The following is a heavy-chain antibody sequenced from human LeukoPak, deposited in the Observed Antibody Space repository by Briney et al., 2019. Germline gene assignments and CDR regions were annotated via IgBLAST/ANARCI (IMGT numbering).Heavy chain of an antibody. J-gene: IGHJ5*02. V-gene: IGHV3-73*01. D-gene: IGHD6-13*01. CDR2: IRSKANSYAT. CDR1: GFTFSGSA. CDR3: TRHSSSWAIPFDP. Sequence: GGSLRLSCAASGFTFSGSAMHWVRQASGKGLEWVGRIRSKANSYATAYAASVKSRFTISRDDSKNTAYLQMNSLKTEDTAVYYCTRHSSSWAIPFDPWGQGTLVTVSS.